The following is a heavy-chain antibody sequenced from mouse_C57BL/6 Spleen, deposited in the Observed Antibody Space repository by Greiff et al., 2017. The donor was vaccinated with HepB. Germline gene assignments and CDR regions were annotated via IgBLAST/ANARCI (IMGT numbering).Heavy chain of an antibody. CDR3: AREDWEGNAMDY. Sequence: EVQLQQSGPELVKPGASVKIPCKASGYTFTDYNMDWVKQSHGKSLEWIGDINPNNGGTIYNQKFKGKATLTVDKSSSTAYMELRSLTSEDTAVYYCAREDWEGNAMDYWGQGTSATVSS. CDR2: INPNNGGT. CDR1: GYTFTDYN. V-gene: IGHV1-18*01. J-gene: IGHJ4*01. D-gene: IGHD4-1*01.